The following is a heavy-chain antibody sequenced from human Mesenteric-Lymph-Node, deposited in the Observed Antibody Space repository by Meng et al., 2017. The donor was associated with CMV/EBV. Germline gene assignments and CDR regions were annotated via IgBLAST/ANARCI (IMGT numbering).Heavy chain of an antibody. CDR1: GGSISSSSYC. D-gene: IGHD2-2*01. CDR2: IYYSGST. V-gene: IGHV4-39*07. CDR3: ARVDYCSSTSCYWYYYGMDV. Sequence: SETLSLTCTVSGGSISSSSYCWGWIRQPPGKGLEWIGSIYYSGSTYYNPSLKSRVTISVDTSKNQFSLKLSSVTAADTAVYYCARVDYCSSTSCYWYYYGMDVWGQGTTVTVSS. J-gene: IGHJ6*02.